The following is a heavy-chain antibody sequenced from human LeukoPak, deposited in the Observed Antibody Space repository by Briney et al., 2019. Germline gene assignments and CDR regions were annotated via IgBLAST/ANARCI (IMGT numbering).Heavy chain of an antibody. V-gene: IGHV1-69*13. J-gene: IGHJ3*02. CDR1: GGTFSSYA. D-gene: IGHD2-21*02. CDR3: ARYCGGDCYPHADAFDI. Sequence: ASVKVSCKASGGTFSSYAISWVRQAPGQGLEWMGGIIPIFGTANYAQKFQGRVTITADESTSTAYMELSSLRSEDTAVYYCARYCGGDCYPHADAFDIWGQGTMVTVSS. CDR2: IIPIFGTA.